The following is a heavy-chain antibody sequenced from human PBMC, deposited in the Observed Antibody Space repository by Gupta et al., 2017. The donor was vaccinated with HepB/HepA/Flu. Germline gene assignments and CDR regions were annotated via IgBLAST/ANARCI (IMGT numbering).Heavy chain of an antibody. V-gene: IGHV4-59*08. D-gene: IGHD4-23*01. CDR3: ARHLLIYGNSPRRPMDV. Sequence: QVQLQESGPGVVKPAETLSLTCTVSGGSVTTHYWSWIRQPPGKGLEWIGNIFYGGNSDYNPSLKRRVTISVDTAKSQLSLTLTSVTAADTAVYYCARHLLIYGNSPRRPMDVWGQGTTVTVSS. CDR1: GGSVTTHY. J-gene: IGHJ6*02. CDR2: IFYGGNS.